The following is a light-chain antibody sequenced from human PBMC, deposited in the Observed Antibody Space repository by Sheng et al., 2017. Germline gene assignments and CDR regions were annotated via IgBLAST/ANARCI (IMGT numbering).Light chain of an antibody. V-gene: IGKV1-9*01. Sequence: IHLTQSPSSLSASVGDRVTITCRASLRISTYLAWYQQKPGKAPKLLIYAASTLQSGVPSRFSGSGSGTDFTLTISSLQPEDFATYYCQQLDGYPRTFGQGTKVEIK. CDR1: LRISTY. CDR3: QQLDGYPRT. CDR2: AAS. J-gene: IGKJ1*01.